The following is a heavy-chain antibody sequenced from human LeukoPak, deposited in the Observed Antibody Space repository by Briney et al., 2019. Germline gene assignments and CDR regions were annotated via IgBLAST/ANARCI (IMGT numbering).Heavy chain of an antibody. Sequence: SETLSLTCTVSGGSISSSSYYWGWIRQPPGKGLEWIGSIYYSGSTYYNPSLKSRVTISVDTSKNQFSLKLSSVTAADTAAYYCARRRDCYYDSSGYYHRYFDYWGQGTLVTVSS. CDR2: IYYSGST. CDR1: GGSISSSSYY. V-gene: IGHV4-39*01. D-gene: IGHD3-22*01. CDR3: ARRRDCYYDSSGYYHRYFDY. J-gene: IGHJ4*02.